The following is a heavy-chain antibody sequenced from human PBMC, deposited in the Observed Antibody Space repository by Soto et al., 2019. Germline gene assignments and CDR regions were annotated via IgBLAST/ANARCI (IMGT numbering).Heavy chain of an antibody. J-gene: IGHJ6*02. CDR1: GFAFSSYG. Sequence: QVQLVESGGGVGQPGRSLRLSCAASGFAFSSYGMHWVRQAPGKGLEWVAVISYDGTNKYYADSVKGRFTLSRDNSKNTLYLQMNSLGVEDTAVYYCAKDLWLSSSAFEYYYGMGVWGQGTTVTVSS. D-gene: IGHD6-6*01. V-gene: IGHV3-30*18. CDR2: ISYDGTNK. CDR3: AKDLWLSSSAFEYYYGMGV.